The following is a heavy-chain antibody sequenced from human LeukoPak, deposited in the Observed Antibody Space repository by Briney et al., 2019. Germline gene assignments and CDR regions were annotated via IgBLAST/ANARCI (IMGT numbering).Heavy chain of an antibody. D-gene: IGHD6-13*01. CDR2: IYYTGST. V-gene: IGHV4-59*01. J-gene: IGHJ4*02. CDR3: ARNLIPEQLVLNF. CDR1: GGSISNYY. Sequence: PSETLSLTCTISGGSISNYYWNWIRQPPGKGLEWIGYIYYTGSTNYNPSLKSRVTMSVDTSKNQFSLNLRSVTPEDTAVYYCARNLIPEQLVLNFWGQGTLVTVSS.